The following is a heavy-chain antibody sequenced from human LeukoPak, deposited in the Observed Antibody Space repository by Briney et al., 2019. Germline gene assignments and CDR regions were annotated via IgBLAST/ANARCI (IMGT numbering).Heavy chain of an antibody. CDR1: GYTFTGYY. Sequence: ASEKVSCKASGYTFTGYYMHWVRQAPGQGLERMGRMNPNSGGTNYAQKFQGRVTMTRDTSISTAYMELSRLRSDDTAVYYCARKGMTTVTTEDYYYMDVWGKGTTVTVSS. CDR3: ARKGMTTVTTEDYYYMDV. J-gene: IGHJ6*03. V-gene: IGHV1-2*02. CDR2: MNPNSGGT. D-gene: IGHD4-17*01.